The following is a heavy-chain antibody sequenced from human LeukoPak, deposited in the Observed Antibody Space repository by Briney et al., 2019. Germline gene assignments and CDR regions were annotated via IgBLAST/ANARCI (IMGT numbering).Heavy chain of an antibody. Sequence: SETLSLTCTVSGDSISSYYWSWIRQPPGKGLEWIGYIYYSGSTNYNPSLKSRVTISVDTSKNQFSLKLSSVTAADTAVYYCSAAQGWFDPWGQGTLVTASS. V-gene: IGHV4-59*08. CDR1: GDSISSYY. J-gene: IGHJ5*02. D-gene: IGHD2-2*01. CDR3: SAAQGWFDP. CDR2: IYYSGST.